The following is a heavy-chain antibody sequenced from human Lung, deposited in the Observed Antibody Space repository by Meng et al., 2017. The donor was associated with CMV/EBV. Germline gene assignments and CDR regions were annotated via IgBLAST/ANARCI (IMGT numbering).Heavy chain of an antibody. J-gene: IGHJ6*02. CDR2: IRSSSRYI. CDR1: GFTFSRYS. V-gene: IGHV3-21*01. Sequence: GESXKISXAASGFTFSRYSMNWVRQAPGKGLEWVSSIRSSSRYIYYTDSVKGRFTISTDNAKTSLYLQMNSLRAEDTAVYYCAREREELITTFGVATSSRYGMDVWGQGTTVTVSS. D-gene: IGHD3-3*01. CDR3: AREREELITTFGVATSSRYGMDV.